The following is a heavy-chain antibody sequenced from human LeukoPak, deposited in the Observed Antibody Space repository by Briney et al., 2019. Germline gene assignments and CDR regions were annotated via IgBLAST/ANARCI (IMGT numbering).Heavy chain of an antibody. Sequence: GGSLRLSCAASGFTFSSYSMNLVRQAPGKGLEWVSYISSSSSTIYYADSVKGRFTISRDNAKNSLYLQMNSLRAEDTAVYYCARARGGNWNRLLLDYWGQGTLVTVSS. CDR1: GFTFSSYS. D-gene: IGHD1/OR15-1a*01. CDR2: ISSSSSTI. J-gene: IGHJ4*02. CDR3: ARARGGNWNRLLLDY. V-gene: IGHV3-48*01.